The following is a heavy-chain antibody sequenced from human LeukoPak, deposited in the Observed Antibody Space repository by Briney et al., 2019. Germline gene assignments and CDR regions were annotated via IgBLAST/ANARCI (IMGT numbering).Heavy chain of an antibody. CDR2: IIPIFGTA. J-gene: IGHJ4*02. V-gene: IGHV1-69*05. Sequence: SVKVSCKASGGTFSSYAISWVRQAPGQGLEWMGGIIPIFGTANYAQKFQGRVTITTDESTSTAYMELSSLRSEDTAVYYCARDVGATHYFDYWGQGTLVTVSS. CDR3: ARDVGATHYFDY. CDR1: GGTFSSYA. D-gene: IGHD1-26*01.